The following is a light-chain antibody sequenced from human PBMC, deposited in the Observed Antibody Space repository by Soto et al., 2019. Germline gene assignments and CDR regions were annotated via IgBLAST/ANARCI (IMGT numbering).Light chain of an antibody. V-gene: IGLV3-21*02. Sequence: SYELTQPPSVSVAPGQTARITCGVXXIGTKNVHWYQQKPGQAPVLVVYDDSDRPSGIPERFSGSNSGNTATLTIGRVEAGDEADYYCQVWDSNSVHVVFGGGTQLTVL. J-gene: IGLJ2*01. CDR3: QVWDSNSVHVV. CDR1: XIGTKN. CDR2: DDS.